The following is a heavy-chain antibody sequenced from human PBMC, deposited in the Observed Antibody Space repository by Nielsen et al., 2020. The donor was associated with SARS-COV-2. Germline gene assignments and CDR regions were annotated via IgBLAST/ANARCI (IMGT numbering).Heavy chain of an antibody. Sequence: GGSLRLSCAASGFTFSSYAMHWVRQAPGKGLEWVAVISYDGSNKYYADSVKGRFTISRDNSKNTLYLQMNSLRAEDTAVYYCARDGSSSGHYYFDYWGQGTLVTVSS. CDR3: ARDGSSSGHYYFDY. CDR1: GFTFSSYA. J-gene: IGHJ4*02. CDR2: ISYDGSNK. D-gene: IGHD6-19*01. V-gene: IGHV3-30*04.